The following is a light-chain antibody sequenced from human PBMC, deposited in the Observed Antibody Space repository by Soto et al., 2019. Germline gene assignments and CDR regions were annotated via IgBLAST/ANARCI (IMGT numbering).Light chain of an antibody. Sequence: QAVVTQEPSLTVSPGGTVTLTCGSSTGSVTSIHYPYWFQQKPGQAPRTLIYDTSDRHSWTPVRFSGSLLGGKAALTPSGAQPEDEAEYYCLLHYSGDLVVIGGGTKLTVL. V-gene: IGLV7-46*01. CDR1: TGSVTSIHY. CDR2: DTS. CDR3: LLHYSGDLVV. J-gene: IGLJ2*01.